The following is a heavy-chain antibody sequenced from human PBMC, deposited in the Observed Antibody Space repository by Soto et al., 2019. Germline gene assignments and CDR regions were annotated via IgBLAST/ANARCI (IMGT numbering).Heavy chain of an antibody. CDR2: MNPNSGNT. CDR1: GYTFTSYD. D-gene: IGHD3-3*01. V-gene: IGHV1-8*01. CDR3: ARGGGAYYDFWSGSHPPYYMGV. J-gene: IGHJ6*03. Sequence: QVQLVQSGAEVKKPGASVKVSCKASGYTFTSYDINWVRQATGQGLEWMGWMNPNSGNTGYAQKCQGRVTMTGNTSISTAYRELRSLKFVDPAVYYCARGGGAYYDFWSGSHPPYYMGVW.